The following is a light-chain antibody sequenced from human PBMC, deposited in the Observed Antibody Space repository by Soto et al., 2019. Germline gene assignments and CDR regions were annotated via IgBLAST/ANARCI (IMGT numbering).Light chain of an antibody. Sequence: QSVLRHPPSVSCAPGERVSISCTGSTSNIGAPYDVHWYQHLPGTAPKLLIYGDNNRPSGVPDRFSGSKSGTSASLAITRLQAEDEADYYCQSYDISLHNYVFGTGTKVTVL. CDR2: GDN. CDR1: TSNIGAPYD. V-gene: IGLV1-40*01. J-gene: IGLJ1*01. CDR3: QSYDISLHNYV.